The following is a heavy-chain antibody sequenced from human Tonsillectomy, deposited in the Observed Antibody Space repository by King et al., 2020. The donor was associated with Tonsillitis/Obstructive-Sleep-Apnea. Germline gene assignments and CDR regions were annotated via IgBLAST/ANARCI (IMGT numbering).Heavy chain of an antibody. CDR1: GFTFDDYA. V-gene: IGHV3-9*01. J-gene: IGHJ4*02. CDR3: AKDEEYSSSANFDY. D-gene: IGHD6-6*01. Sequence: DVQLVESGGGLVQPGRSLRLSCAASGFTFDDYAMHWVRQAPGKGLEWVSGISWNSGSIGYADSVKGRFTISRDNAKNSLYLQMNSLRAEDTALYYCAKDEEYSSSANFDYGGQGTLVTVSS. CDR2: ISWNSGSI.